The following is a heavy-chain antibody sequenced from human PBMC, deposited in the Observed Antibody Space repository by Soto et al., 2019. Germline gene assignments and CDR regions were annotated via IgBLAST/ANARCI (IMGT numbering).Heavy chain of an antibody. CDR2: ISGYNGNT. CDR1: GYTFNMHG. CDR3: ARHQYEYGSSGNRGSVLYG. V-gene: IGHV1-18*01. D-gene: IGHD6-13*01. J-gene: IGHJ4*02. Sequence: GASVKVSCKASGYTFNMHGISWVRQAPGQGLEWMGWISGYNGNTDYAQKLQGRVTLTTDTSTSTAYMELRSLRPDDTAVYYCARHQYEYGSSGNRGSVLYGWGQGTLVTV.